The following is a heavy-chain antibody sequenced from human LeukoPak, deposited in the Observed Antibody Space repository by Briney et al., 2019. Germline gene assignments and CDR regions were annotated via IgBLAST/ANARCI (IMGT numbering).Heavy chain of an antibody. V-gene: IGHV3-30*03. J-gene: IGHJ3*02. Sequence: GGSLRLSCAASGFTFSSYSMNWVRQAPGKGLEWVAVISYDGSNKYYADSVKGRFTISRDNSKNTLYLQMNSLRAEDTAVYYCARESYDSRTSGAFDIWGQGTMVTVSS. CDR2: ISYDGSNK. D-gene: IGHD3-22*01. CDR3: ARESYDSRTSGAFDI. CDR1: GFTFSSYS.